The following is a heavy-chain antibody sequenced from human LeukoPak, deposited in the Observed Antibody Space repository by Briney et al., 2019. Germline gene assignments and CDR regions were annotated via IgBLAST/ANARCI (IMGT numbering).Heavy chain of an antibody. CDR2: ISNRGST. CDR1: GGSISSSY. CDR3: AKNYYGSGRMDV. V-gene: IGHV4-59*01. Sequence: SETLSLTCTVSGGSISSSYWSWIRQPPGKGLEWIGYISNRGSTKYNPSLKSRVTISVDTSKNQISLRLNSVTAADTAVYHCAKNYYGSGRMDVWGKGTTVTISS. D-gene: IGHD3-10*01. J-gene: IGHJ6*03.